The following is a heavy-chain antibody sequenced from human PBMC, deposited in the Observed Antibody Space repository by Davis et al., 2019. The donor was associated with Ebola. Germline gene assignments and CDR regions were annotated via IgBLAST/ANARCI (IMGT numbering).Heavy chain of an antibody. CDR3: ARQKSHYYYYGMDV. CDR1: GGSISPHY. CDR2: MSLSGSL. Sequence: SETLSLTCALKGGSISPHYWTWIRQSPGKGLEWIGEMSLSGSLNYHPSLKSRVTISVDTSKNQFSLKLSSVTAADTAVYYCARQKSHYYYYGMDVWGQGTTVTVSS. J-gene: IGHJ6*02. V-gene: IGHV4-34*01.